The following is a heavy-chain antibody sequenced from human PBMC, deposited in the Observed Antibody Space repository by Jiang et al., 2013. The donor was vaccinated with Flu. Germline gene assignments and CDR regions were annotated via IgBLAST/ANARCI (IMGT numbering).Heavy chain of an antibody. CDR3: ARLKDARSSWAHFDH. D-gene: IGHD6-13*01. J-gene: IGHJ4*02. CDR2: LYYTGST. Sequence: GPGLVKPSETLSLTCSVSGGFISSSYWSWIRQPPGRGLEWIGYLYYTGSTKYNRSLESRVTLSVDTSKNQFSLKLSSVTAADTAVYFCARLKDARSSWAHFDHWGQGTLVTVS. V-gene: IGHV4-59*08. CDR1: GGFISSSY.